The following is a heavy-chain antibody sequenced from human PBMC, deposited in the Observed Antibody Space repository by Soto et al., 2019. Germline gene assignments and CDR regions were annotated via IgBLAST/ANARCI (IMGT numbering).Heavy chain of an antibody. D-gene: IGHD2-15*01. CDR3: ASTYCSGGCCYSYYYYYYGMDV. CDR2: IIPIFGTA. Sequence: QVQLVQSGAEVKKPGSSVKVSCKASGGTFSSYAISWVRQAPGQGLEWMGGIIPIFGTANYAQKFQGRVTITADESTSTAYMELSSLRSEDTAVYYCASTYCSGGCCYSYYYYYYGMDVRGQGTTVTVSS. CDR1: GGTFSSYA. V-gene: IGHV1-69*12. J-gene: IGHJ6*02.